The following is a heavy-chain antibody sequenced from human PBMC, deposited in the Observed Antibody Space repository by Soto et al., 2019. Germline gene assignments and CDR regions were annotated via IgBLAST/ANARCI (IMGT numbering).Heavy chain of an antibody. Sequence: GASVKVSCKTSGYTFTNYGISWVRQAPGQGLEWMGWINAGNGNTKYSQKFQGRVTITRDTSASTAYMELSSLRSEDTAVYYCARGFIAAAGRFDYWGQGTLVTVSS. V-gene: IGHV1-18*01. CDR3: ARGFIAAAGRFDY. D-gene: IGHD6-13*01. J-gene: IGHJ4*02. CDR2: INAGNGNT. CDR1: GYTFTNYG.